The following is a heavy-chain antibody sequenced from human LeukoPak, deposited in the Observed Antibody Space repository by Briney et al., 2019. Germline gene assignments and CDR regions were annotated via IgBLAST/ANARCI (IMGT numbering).Heavy chain of an antibody. Sequence: PGRSLRLSCAASGFTFDDYAMHWVRQAPGKGLEWVSRISWNSGSIGYADSVKGRFTISRDNAKNSLYLQMNSLRAEDMALYYCAKGAFHYDFWSCYFDNWFDPWGQGTLVTVSS. D-gene: IGHD3-3*01. J-gene: IGHJ5*02. V-gene: IGHV3-9*03. CDR2: ISWNSGSI. CDR3: AKGAFHYDFWSCYFDNWFDP. CDR1: GFTFDDYA.